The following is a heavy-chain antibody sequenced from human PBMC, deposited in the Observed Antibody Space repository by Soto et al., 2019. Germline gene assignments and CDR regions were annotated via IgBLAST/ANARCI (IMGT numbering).Heavy chain of an antibody. J-gene: IGHJ4*02. V-gene: IGHV4-59*08. D-gene: IGHD5-18*01. Sequence: QVQLQESGPGLVKPSETLSLTCIVSGGSISNYYWSWIRQPPGKGLEWIGYIYYSGSTNYNPSLTSRVTISVDTSKNQSPLKLSSVTAADTAVYYCARHRYSYGVYYFDYWGQGTLVTVSS. CDR2: IYYSGST. CDR1: GGSISNYY. CDR3: ARHRYSYGVYYFDY.